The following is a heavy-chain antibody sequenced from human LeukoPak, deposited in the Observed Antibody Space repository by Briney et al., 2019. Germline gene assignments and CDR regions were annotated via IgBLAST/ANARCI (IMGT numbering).Heavy chain of an antibody. V-gene: IGHV1-69*06. CDR3: ARDDCSGGSCYYPYFHY. D-gene: IGHD2-15*01. CDR2: IIPIFGTA. J-gene: IGHJ4*02. CDR1: GGTFSSYA. Sequence: GASVKVSCKASGGTFSSYAISWVRQAPGQGLEWMGGIIPIFGTANYAQKFQGRVTITADKSTSTAYMELSSLRSEDTAVYYCARDDCSGGSCYYPYFHYWGQGTLVTVSS.